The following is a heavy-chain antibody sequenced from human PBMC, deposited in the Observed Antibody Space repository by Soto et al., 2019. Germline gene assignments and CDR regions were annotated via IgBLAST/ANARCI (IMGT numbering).Heavy chain of an antibody. V-gene: IGHV3-7*01. Sequence: EVQLVESGGGLVQPWGSLRLSCAASGFTFSSYWMTWVRQVPGKGLEWVAYINPDGSAKSYASSVKGRFTLSRDNAKNSLYLQMNSLRAEDTAIDYCAKPHTGNGAVHIWGQGTMVTVSS. J-gene: IGHJ3*02. D-gene: IGHD4-4*01. CDR1: GFTFSSYW. CDR3: AKPHTGNGAVHI. CDR2: INPDGSAK.